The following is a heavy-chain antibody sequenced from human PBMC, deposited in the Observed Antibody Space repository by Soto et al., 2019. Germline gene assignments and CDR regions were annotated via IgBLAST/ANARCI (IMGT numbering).Heavy chain of an antibody. CDR2: ISSSSSSR. CDR1: GFTFSSYS. V-gene: IGHV3-48*01. D-gene: IGHD3-10*01. Sequence: GGSLRLSCAASGFTFSSYSMNWVRQAPGRGLEWVSYISSSSSSRYYADSVKGRFTISRDNAKNSLYLQMNFLRAEDTAVYYCALSYYGSGTSFDYWGQGTLVTVSS. J-gene: IGHJ4*02. CDR3: ALSYYGSGTSFDY.